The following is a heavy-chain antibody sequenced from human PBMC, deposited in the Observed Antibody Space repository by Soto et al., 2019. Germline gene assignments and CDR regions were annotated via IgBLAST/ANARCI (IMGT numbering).Heavy chain of an antibody. J-gene: IGHJ4*02. D-gene: IGHD3-10*01. CDR2: INGDGTGT. V-gene: IGHV3-74*01. Sequence: EVQLVESGGGLVQPGGSLRLSCAASGFTFSNYWMHWVRQAPGKGLVWVSRINGDGTGTNYADSVKGQFTISRDNTKHTLDLQMNSLRAEDTAVYCVGRGASGSYRLDYWGQGALVTVSS. CDR1: GFTFSNYW. CDR3: GRGASGSYRLDY.